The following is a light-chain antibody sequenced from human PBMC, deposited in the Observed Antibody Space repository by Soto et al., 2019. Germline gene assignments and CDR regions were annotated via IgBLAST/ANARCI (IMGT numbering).Light chain of an antibody. Sequence: QSALTQPASVSGSPGQSITISCTGTSSDVGGYNHVSWYQQHPGKAPKLMIYEVSNRPSGVSNRFSGSKSGSTASLTISGLQAEDEADYYCSSYTSTSSPYVFGTGTKVTVL. V-gene: IGLV2-14*01. CDR2: EVS. J-gene: IGLJ1*01. CDR3: SSYTSTSSPYV. CDR1: SSDVGGYNH.